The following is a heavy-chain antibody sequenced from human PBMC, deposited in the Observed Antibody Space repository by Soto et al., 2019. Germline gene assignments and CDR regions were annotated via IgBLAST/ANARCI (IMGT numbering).Heavy chain of an antibody. CDR3: VKNSGWLNT. CDR1: GFTFGTTD. J-gene: IGHJ5*02. CDR2: SDGSGGIT. D-gene: IGHD3-10*01. Sequence: GGSLRLSCAASGFTFGTTDMAWVRQAPGEGLEWVSTSDGSGGITYYADSVKGRFTISRDNSRNTVYLQMNSLRGDDTALYYCVKNSGWLNTWGQGALVTVSS. V-gene: IGHV3-23*01.